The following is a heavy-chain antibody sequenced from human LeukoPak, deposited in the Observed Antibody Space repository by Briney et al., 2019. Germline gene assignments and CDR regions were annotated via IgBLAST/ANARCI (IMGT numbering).Heavy chain of an antibody. CDR3: ARELWFGEFYFDY. V-gene: IGHV1-2*02. Sequence: ASVKVSCKASGYTFTGYYMHWVRQAPGQGLEWTGWINPNSGGTNYAQKFQGRVTMTRDTSISTVYMDLSGLRSDDTAVYYCARELWFGEFYFDYWGQGTLVTVSS. CDR2: INPNSGGT. D-gene: IGHD3-10*01. CDR1: GYTFTGYY. J-gene: IGHJ4*02.